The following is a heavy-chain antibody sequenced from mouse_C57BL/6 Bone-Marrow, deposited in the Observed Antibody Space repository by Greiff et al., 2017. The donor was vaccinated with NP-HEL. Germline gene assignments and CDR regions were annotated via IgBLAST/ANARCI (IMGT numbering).Heavy chain of an antibody. V-gene: IGHV1-53*01. D-gene: IGHD3-2*02. CDR3: ARDSGYAFVY. J-gene: IGHJ2*01. Sequence: QVQLQQPGTELVKPGASVKLSCKASGYTFTSYWMHWLKQRPGQGLEWIGNITPNNGGTNDNEKFKTKATLTVDTSSSTAYMQLSSLTSEDSAVYYCARDSGYAFVYWGQGTTLTVSS. CDR1: GYTFTSYW. CDR2: ITPNNGGT.